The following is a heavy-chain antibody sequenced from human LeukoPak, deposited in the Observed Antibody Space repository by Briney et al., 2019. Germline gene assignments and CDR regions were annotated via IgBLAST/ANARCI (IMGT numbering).Heavy chain of an antibody. V-gene: IGHV1-2*02. J-gene: IGHJ5*02. CDR1: GYTFTGYY. CDR2: VNPNSGGT. D-gene: IGHD5-12*01. CDR3: AREGVATIDTNWFDP. Sequence: ASVKVSCKASGYTFTGYYMHWVRQAPGQGLEWMGWVNPNSGGTNYAQKFQGRVTMTRDTSISTAYMELSRLRSNDTAVYYCAREGVATIDTNWFDPWGQGTLVTVSS.